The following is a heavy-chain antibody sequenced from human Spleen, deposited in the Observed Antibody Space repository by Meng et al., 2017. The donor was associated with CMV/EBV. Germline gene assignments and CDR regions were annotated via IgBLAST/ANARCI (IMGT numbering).Heavy chain of an antibody. J-gene: IGHJ4*02. CDR1: GASISSSSYY. CDR2: ISYSGST. V-gene: IGHV4-39*01. Sequence: VSGASISSSSYYWGWIRQPPGKGLEWIGSISYSGSTYYNPSLNSRITISVHTSKNQFSLRLSSVTAADTAVYYCASPLSSGSPFDYWGQGTLVTVSS. CDR3: ASPLSSGSPFDY. D-gene: IGHD3-3*01.